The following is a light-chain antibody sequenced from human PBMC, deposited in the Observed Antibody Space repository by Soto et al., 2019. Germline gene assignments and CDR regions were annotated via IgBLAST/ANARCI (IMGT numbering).Light chain of an antibody. J-gene: IGKJ2*01. Sequence: DIVMTQSPDSLAVSLGERATINCKSSQSVLYSSNNKNYLAWYQQRPGQPPKLLISWASTRESGVPDRFSGSGSGTDFTLTISSLQAADVAVYFCHQYYSIPHTFGQGTKLEIK. V-gene: IGKV4-1*01. CDR1: QSVLYSSNNKNY. CDR2: WAS. CDR3: HQYYSIPHT.